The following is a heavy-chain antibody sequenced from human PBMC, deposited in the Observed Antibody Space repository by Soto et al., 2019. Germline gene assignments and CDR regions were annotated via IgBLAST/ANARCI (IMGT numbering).Heavy chain of an antibody. V-gene: IGHV4-34*01. CDR3: ARARYCRSTSCPYYNYCMDD. CDR1: GGSFSGYY. J-gene: IGHJ6*02. Sequence: SETLSLTCAVYGGSFSGYYWSWIRQPPGKGLEWIGEINHSGSTNYHPSLKSRVTISVDTSKNQFSLKLSSVTAADTAVYYCARARYCRSTSCPYYNYCMDDWCQGTTVTVSS. CDR2: INHSGST. D-gene: IGHD2-2*01.